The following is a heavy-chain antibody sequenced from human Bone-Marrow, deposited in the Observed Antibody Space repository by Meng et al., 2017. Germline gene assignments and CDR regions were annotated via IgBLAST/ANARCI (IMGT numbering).Heavy chain of an antibody. CDR3: ARDGVGGTVFFGFLDY. D-gene: IGHD1-26*01. Sequence: QVQLVEYGGGVVQPGRSRRLSGSVSGFNFDTYGMHWVRQAPGKGLEWVAIIRHDGSNIHYADSVKGRFTISRDNYKTMVYLQMDSLRAEETAIYCCARDGVGGTVFFGFLDYWGQRVLVTVSS. CDR1: GFNFDTYG. V-gene: IGHV3-33*01. J-gene: IGHJ4*02. CDR2: IRHDGSNI.